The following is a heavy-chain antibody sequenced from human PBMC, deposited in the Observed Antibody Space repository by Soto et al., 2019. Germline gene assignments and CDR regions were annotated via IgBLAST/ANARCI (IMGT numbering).Heavy chain of an antibody. CDR3: ARIPILTTVTHYFDY. J-gene: IGHJ4*02. CDR1: GFTFSSYA. Sequence: EVQLLESGGGLVQPGGSLRLSCAASGFTFSSYAMSWVRQAPGQGLECGSTINGGDGSTYYGYPVKGRFTISRDDSKNTLYLQMNSLRAEDTAVYYWARIPILTTVTHYFDYWGKGTLVTVSS. V-gene: IGHV3-23*01. CDR2: INGGDGST. D-gene: IGHD4-17*01.